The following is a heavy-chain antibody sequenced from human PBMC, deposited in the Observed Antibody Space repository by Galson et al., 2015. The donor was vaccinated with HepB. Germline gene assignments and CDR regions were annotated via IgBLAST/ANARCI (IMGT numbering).Heavy chain of an antibody. Sequence: SLRLSCAASGFTFSSYAMSWVRQAPGKGLEWVSAISGSGGSTYYADSVKGRLTISRDNSKNTLYLQMNSLRAEDTAVYYCAKRAQQWLELIDYWGQGTLVTVSS. D-gene: IGHD6-19*01. J-gene: IGHJ4*02. CDR1: GFTFSSYA. CDR2: ISGSGGST. CDR3: AKRAQQWLELIDY. V-gene: IGHV3-23*01.